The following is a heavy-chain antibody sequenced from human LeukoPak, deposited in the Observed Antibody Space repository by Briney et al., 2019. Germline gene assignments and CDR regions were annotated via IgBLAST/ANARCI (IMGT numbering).Heavy chain of an antibody. J-gene: IGHJ4*02. D-gene: IGHD5-18*01. CDR2: ISSSSSTI. CDR1: GFTFSDYS. V-gene: IGHV3-48*01. Sequence: GGSLRLSCAASGFTFSDYSMNWVRQAPGKGLEWVSYISSSSSTIYYADSVKGRFNISRDNAKNSLYLQMNSLRAEDTAVYYCARDRRYTYDYRGQGTLATVSS. CDR3: ARDRRYTYDY.